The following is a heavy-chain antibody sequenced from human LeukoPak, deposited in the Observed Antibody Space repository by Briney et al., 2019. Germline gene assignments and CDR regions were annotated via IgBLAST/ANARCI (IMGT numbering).Heavy chain of an antibody. CDR2: VSAYNGRT. D-gene: IGHD2-2*01. CDR3: ARSLGAYCTSTSCPDYYFDY. V-gene: IGHV1-18*01. CDR1: GYTFNSYG. Sequence: SVKVSCKASGYTFNSYGITWVRQAPGQGLEWVGWVSAYNGRTNYPQQLQGAVTMTTDTSTSTAYMELRSLRSDDTAVYYCARSLGAYCTSTSCPDYYFDYWGQGTLVTVSS. J-gene: IGHJ4*02.